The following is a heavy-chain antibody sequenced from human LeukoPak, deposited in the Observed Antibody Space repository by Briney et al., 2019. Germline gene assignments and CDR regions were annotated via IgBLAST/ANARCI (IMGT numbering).Heavy chain of an antibody. D-gene: IGHD3-22*01. CDR1: GYTFIGYY. V-gene: IGHV1-2*02. Sequence: ASVKVSCKASGYTFIGYYMDWVRQAPGQGVEWMGWINPDSGGTNYAQQFQGRVTMTRDTSISTAYMDLSRLTSDDTGVYYCARRMAESYYDSSGYPSLGYWGQGTLVTVSS. CDR3: ARRMAESYYDSSGYPSLGY. CDR2: INPDSGGT. J-gene: IGHJ4*02.